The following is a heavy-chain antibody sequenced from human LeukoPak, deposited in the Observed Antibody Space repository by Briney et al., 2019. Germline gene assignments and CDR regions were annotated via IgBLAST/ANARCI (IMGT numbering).Heavy chain of an antibody. CDR1: GGSFSGYY. V-gene: IGHV4-34*01. Sequence: SETLSLTCAVYGGSFSGYYWSWIRQPPGKGLEWIGEINHSGSTNYNPSLKSRVTISVDTSKNQFSLKLSSVTAADTAVYCCARIGGGGFDYWGQGTLVTVSS. D-gene: IGHD3-16*01. J-gene: IGHJ4*02. CDR2: INHSGST. CDR3: ARIGGGGFDY.